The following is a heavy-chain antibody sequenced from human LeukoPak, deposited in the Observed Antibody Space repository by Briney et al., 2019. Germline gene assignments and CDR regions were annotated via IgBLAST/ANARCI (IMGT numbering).Heavy chain of an antibody. CDR3: ARAGLYSSFWQQLASIDY. CDR1: GFTFSSYS. V-gene: IGHV3-21*01. Sequence: GGSLRLSCAASGFTFSSYSMNWVRQAPGKGLEWVSSISSSSSYIYYADSAKGRFTISRDNAKNSLYLQMNSLRAEDTAVYYCARAGLYSSFWQQLASIDYWGQGTLVTVSS. D-gene: IGHD6-13*01. J-gene: IGHJ4*02. CDR2: ISSSSSYI.